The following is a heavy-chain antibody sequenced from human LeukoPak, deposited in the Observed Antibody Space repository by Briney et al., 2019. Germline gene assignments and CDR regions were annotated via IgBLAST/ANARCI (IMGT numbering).Heavy chain of an antibody. CDR1: GFTVNSNS. J-gene: IGHJ6*02. CDR2: IYSGDST. V-gene: IGHV3-53*01. Sequence: GGSLRLSCAASGFTVNSNSMSWVRQATGKGLECVAAIYSGDSTYYPDSVKGRFSISRDNSKNTLYLQMSSLRAEDTAIYYCVGRPYYYYGMDVWGQGTTVTVSS. CDR3: VGRPYYYYGMDV.